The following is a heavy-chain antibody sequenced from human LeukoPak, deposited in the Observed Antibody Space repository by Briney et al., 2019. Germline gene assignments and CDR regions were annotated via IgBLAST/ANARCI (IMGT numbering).Heavy chain of an antibody. J-gene: IGHJ4*02. CDR2: ISSSGSTT. CDR1: GFTFSSYE. CDR3: ARDMTTVTTRALVY. V-gene: IGHV3-48*03. D-gene: IGHD4-11*01. Sequence: PGGSLRLSCAASGFTFSSYEMNWVRQAPGKGLEWVSYISSSGSTTYYADSVKGRFTISRDNAKNSLYLQMNSLRAEDTAVYYCARDMTTVTTRALVYWGQGTLVTVSS.